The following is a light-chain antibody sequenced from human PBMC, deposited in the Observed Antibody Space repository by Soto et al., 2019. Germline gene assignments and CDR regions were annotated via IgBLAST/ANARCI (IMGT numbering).Light chain of an antibody. Sequence: AIQLTQSPSSLSASVGDRVTITCRASQDISSALAWYQQKPGEAPKVLLFDAASFESGVPSRFSGSGSGTDFTLTISSLQPEDFATYYCQQYSSYPLTFGGGTKVEIK. CDR2: DAA. CDR1: QDISSA. CDR3: QQYSSYPLT. V-gene: IGKV1-13*02. J-gene: IGKJ4*01.